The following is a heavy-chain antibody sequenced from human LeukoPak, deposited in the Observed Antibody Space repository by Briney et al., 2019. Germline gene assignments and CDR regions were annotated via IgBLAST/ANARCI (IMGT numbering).Heavy chain of an antibody. V-gene: IGHV4-59*01. D-gene: IGHD6-13*01. CDR3: AREEGIAAAGALEY. CDR1: TDSITNYY. CDR2: IYHSGNT. J-gene: IGHJ4*02. Sequence: PSETLSLTCSVPTDSITNYYWSWIRQPPGKGLEWIGFIYHSGNTNKNPSLTTRVTMSVDTSKTQITLRLSSVTAADTAVYYCAREEGIAAAGALEYWGQGILVTVSS.